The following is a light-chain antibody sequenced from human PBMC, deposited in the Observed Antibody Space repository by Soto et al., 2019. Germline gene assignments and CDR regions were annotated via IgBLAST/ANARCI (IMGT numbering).Light chain of an antibody. CDR1: RRLSGW. V-gene: IGKV1-5*03. Sequence: DIQMTQSPSTLSASVGDRVTITCRASRRLSGWLAWYQQKPGKAPKVLIYKTSSLESGVPSRFSGSASETEFTLTISSLQPDDSATYYCLQYNSLYTFGQGTKLEIK. CDR2: KTS. CDR3: LQYNSLYT. J-gene: IGKJ2*01.